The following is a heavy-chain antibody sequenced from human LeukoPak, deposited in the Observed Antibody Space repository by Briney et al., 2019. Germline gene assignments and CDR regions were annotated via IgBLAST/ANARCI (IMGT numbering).Heavy chain of an antibody. CDR2: TYYRSKWYN. J-gene: IGHJ4*02. V-gene: IGHV6-1*01. D-gene: IGHD6-25*01. CDR3: ARAMRIAAAGTFYFDY. CDR1: GDSVSSNSAT. Sequence: SQTLSLSCALSGDSVSSNSATWTWIRQSPSRGLEWLGRTYYRSKWYNDYAVSVKSRITINPDASKNQFSLQLNSVTPEDTAVYYCARAMRIAAAGTFYFDYWGQGTLVTVSS.